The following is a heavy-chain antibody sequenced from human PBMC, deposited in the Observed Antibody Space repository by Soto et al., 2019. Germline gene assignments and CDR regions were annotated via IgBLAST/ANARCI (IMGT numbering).Heavy chain of an antibody. V-gene: IGHV3-53*01. CDR1: GFTFSSYA. CDR2: IYSGGST. Sequence: GALRLSCAASGFTFSSYAMHWVRQAPGKGLEWVSVIYSGGSTYYADSVKGRFTISRDNSKNTLYLQMNSLRAEDTAVYYCARDMVSGMDVWGQGTTVTVSS. J-gene: IGHJ6*02. D-gene: IGHD3-10*01. CDR3: ARDMVSGMDV.